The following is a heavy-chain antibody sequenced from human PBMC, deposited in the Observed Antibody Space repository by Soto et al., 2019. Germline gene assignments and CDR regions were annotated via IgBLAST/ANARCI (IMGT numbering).Heavy chain of an antibody. CDR3: ARDSSSWYRDYYNGMDV. J-gene: IGHJ6*02. D-gene: IGHD6-13*01. Sequence: QVQLQESDPGLVKPSGTLSLTCAVSGGSISSSNWWSWVRQPPGKGLEWIGEIYHSGSTNYSPSLKSRVTISMDKSKNQFSLKLNSVTAADTAVYYCARDSSSWYRDYYNGMDVWGQGTTVTISS. V-gene: IGHV4-4*02. CDR1: GGSISSSNW. CDR2: IYHSGST.